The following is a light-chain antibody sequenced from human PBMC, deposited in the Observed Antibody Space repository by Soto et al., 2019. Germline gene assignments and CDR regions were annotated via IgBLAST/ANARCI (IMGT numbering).Light chain of an antibody. CDR3: QQYNNWPWT. Sequence: EIVMTQSPATPSVAPGARATLSLRASQSVGSHLAWYQQKPGQAPRLLIYGASTRATGFPARFSGSGSGTEFTLTISSLQSEDSAVYYCQQYNNWPWTFGQGTKVDIK. V-gene: IGKV3-15*01. J-gene: IGKJ1*01. CDR2: GAS. CDR1: QSVGSH.